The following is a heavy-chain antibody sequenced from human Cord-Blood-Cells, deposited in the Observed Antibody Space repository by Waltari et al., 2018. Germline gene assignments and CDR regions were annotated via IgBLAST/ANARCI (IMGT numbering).Heavy chain of an antibody. Sequence: QVQLVQSGAEVKKPGASVKVSCKASGYTFTSYDINWVRQATGQGLEWTGRMNPNSVNTGYAQKCQGRVTRTVNTSISTAYMELSSLRSEDTAVYYCARGITGTNWFDPWGQGTLVTVSS. D-gene: IGHD1-7*01. CDR2: MNPNSVNT. J-gene: IGHJ5*02. CDR3: ARGITGTNWFDP. V-gene: IGHV1-8*01. CDR1: GYTFTSYD.